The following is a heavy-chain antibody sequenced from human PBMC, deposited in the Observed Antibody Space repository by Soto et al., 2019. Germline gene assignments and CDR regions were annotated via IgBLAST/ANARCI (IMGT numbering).Heavy chain of an antibody. CDR3: ARRKGGFGPGTMRGWFDP. D-gene: IGHD3-10*01. CDR1: GGSFSGYY. V-gene: IGHV4-34*01. J-gene: IGHJ5*02. Sequence: SETLSLTCAVYGGSFSGYYWSWIRQPPGKGLEWIGEINHSGSTNYNSSLKSRITISVNMSKNQFSLKLSSVTAADTAVYYCARRKGGFGPGTMRGWFDPWGQGTLVTVSS. CDR2: INHSGST.